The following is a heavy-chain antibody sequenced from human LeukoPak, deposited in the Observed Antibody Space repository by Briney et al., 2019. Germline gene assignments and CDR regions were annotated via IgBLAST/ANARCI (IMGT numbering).Heavy chain of an antibody. V-gene: IGHV4-38-2*02. D-gene: IGHD6-13*01. J-gene: IGHJ4*02. CDR1: GYSINNGDY. CDR3: ARAFYSSSWYHKEDFFDY. CDR2: SYHSGST. Sequence: SETLSLTCTVSGYSINNGDYWGWIRQPPGKGLEWIGRSYHSGSTYYKASLKSRVPISVDTSKNQFSLKLSSVTAADTAVYYCARAFYSSSWYHKEDFFDYWGQGTPVTVSS.